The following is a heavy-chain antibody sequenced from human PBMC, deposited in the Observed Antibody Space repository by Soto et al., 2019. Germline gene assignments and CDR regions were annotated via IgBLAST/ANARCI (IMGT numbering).Heavy chain of an antibody. Sequence: PGGSLRLSCAASGFTFSSYGMHWVRQAPGKGLEWVAVISYDGSNKYYADSVKGRFTISRDNSKNTLYLQMNSLRAEDTAVYYCATPFSDSTSGFDYWGQGTLVTVSS. CDR2: ISYDGSNK. J-gene: IGHJ4*02. D-gene: IGHD2-21*02. CDR3: ATPFSDSTSGFDY. CDR1: GFTFSSYG. V-gene: IGHV3-30*03.